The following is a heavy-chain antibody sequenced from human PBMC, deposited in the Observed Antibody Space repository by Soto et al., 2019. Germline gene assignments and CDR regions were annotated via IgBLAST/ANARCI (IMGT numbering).Heavy chain of an antibody. J-gene: IGHJ4*02. CDR3: ARGPGGPDGPGDY. CDR2: INAGNGNT. Sequence: QVQLVQSGAEVKKPGASVKVSCKASGYTFTSYAMHWVRQAPGQRLEWMGWINAGNGNTKYSQKFQGRVTITRDTAASPVYMELSSLRSEDMAVYYCARGPGGPDGPGDYWGQGTLVTVSS. V-gene: IGHV1-3*01. D-gene: IGHD2-15*01. CDR1: GYTFTSYA.